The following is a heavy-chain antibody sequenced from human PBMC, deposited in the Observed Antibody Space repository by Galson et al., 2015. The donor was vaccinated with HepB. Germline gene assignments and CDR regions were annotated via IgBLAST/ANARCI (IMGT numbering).Heavy chain of an antibody. CDR1: GYTFTNYY. V-gene: IGHV1-46*03. Sequence: SVKVSCKASGYTFTNYYVHWVRQAPGQGLEWMGIINPSGGSTTYAQEFQGRITMTRDTSTSTVFMELSSLRSEDTAVYYCAIGVVVVPATTRQHPFDMWGQGTMVTVSS. CDR3: AIGVVVVPATTRQHPFDM. CDR2: INPSGGST. D-gene: IGHD2-2*01. J-gene: IGHJ3*02.